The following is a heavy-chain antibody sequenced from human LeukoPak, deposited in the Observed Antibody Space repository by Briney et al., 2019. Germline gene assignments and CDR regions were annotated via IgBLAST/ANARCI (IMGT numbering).Heavy chain of an antibody. D-gene: IGHD3-9*01. CDR3: ARHYDILTGTFPYY. CDR2: IRQDGNEK. V-gene: IGHV3-7*03. J-gene: IGHJ4*02. CDR1: GFTFSNYW. Sequence: GGSLRLSCAASGFTFSNYWMSWVRQAPGKGLEWVANIRQDGNEKYYVGSVRGRFTISRDNAKNSLYLQMNSLRAEDTAVCYCARHYDILTGTFPYYWGQGTLVTVSS.